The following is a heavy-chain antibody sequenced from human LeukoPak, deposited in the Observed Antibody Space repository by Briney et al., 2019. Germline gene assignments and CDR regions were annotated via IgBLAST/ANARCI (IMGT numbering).Heavy chain of an antibody. V-gene: IGHV3-21*01. J-gene: IGHJ4*02. CDR2: MSSTGTYI. CDR1: GFTFSTYS. CDR3: ASPGYGYLY. D-gene: IGHD5-18*01. Sequence: GGSLRLSCAASGFTFSTYSMNWVRQAPGTGLEWVSSMSSTGTYIYYADSVKGRFTISRDNAKNLLYLQMNSLRAEDTAVYYCASPGYGYLYWGQGTLVTVSS.